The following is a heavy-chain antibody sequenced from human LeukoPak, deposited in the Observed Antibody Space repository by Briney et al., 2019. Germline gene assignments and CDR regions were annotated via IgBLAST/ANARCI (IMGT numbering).Heavy chain of an antibody. CDR1: GGNVNNYA. V-gene: IGHV1-69*06. Sequence: SGKVSCKASGGNVNNYAINWVRRAPGQGLEWMGRISLVFDTAVYAQRLQDRGTITADKSTATVYMELSRLRSEDTAVYFCATEGKESWGYFDYRGQGTLVTVSS. CDR2: ISLVFDTA. D-gene: IGHD3-16*01. J-gene: IGHJ4*02. CDR3: ATEGKESWGYFDY.